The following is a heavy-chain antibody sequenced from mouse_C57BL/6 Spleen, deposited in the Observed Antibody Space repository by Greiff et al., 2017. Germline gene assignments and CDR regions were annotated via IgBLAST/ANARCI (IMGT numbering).Heavy chain of an antibody. J-gene: IGHJ3*01. Sequence: VQLQQPGAELVKPGASVKLSCKASGYTFTSYWMHWVKQRPGRGLEWIGRIDPNSGGTKYNEKFKSKATLTVDTPSSTAYMQLSSLTSEDSAVYYCAREDGDYDGATWFAYWGQGTLVTVSA. CDR3: AREDGDYDGATWFAY. CDR2: IDPNSGGT. V-gene: IGHV1-72*01. D-gene: IGHD2-4*01. CDR1: GYTFTSYW.